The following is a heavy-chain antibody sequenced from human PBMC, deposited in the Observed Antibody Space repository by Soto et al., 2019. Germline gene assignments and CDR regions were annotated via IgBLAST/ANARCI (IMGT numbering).Heavy chain of an antibody. D-gene: IGHD3-9*01. CDR2: ISSSGSTI. Sequence: GGSLRLSCAASGFTFSDYYMSWIRQAPGKGLEWVSYISSSGSTIYYADSVKGRFTIPRDNAKNSLYLQMNSLRAEDTAVYYCASPYYDILTGYFDYWGQGTLVTVSS. J-gene: IGHJ4*02. V-gene: IGHV3-11*01. CDR3: ASPYYDILTGYFDY. CDR1: GFTFSDYY.